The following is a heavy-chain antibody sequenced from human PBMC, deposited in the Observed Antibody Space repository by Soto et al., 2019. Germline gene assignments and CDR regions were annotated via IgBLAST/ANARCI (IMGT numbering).Heavy chain of an antibody. CDR2: INDDGSST. Sequence: GGSLRLSCAASGFTFRMYWMHWVRQVPGKGPEWVSRINDDGSSTNYADSVKGRFTISRDNARNTLYLQMNDLRAEDTAVYYRTGGPRSTSTSKGAFWGQGSLVTVAS. CDR1: GFTFRMYW. V-gene: IGHV3-74*01. D-gene: IGHD1-26*01. J-gene: IGHJ4*02. CDR3: TGGPRSTSTSKGAF.